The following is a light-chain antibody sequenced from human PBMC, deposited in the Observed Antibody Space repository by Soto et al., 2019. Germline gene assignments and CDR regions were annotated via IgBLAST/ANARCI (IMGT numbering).Light chain of an antibody. CDR1: SSNIGSSFD. V-gene: IGLV1-40*01. CDR3: QSYDSSLSGRGV. J-gene: IGLJ3*02. Sequence: QSVLTQPPSVSGAPGQRVTISCTGSSSNIGSSFDVHWYQHLPGTAPKLLIYGNSNRPSGVPDRFSGSKSGTSASLAITGLQAEDEADYYCQSYDSSLSGRGVFGGGTKVTVL. CDR2: GNS.